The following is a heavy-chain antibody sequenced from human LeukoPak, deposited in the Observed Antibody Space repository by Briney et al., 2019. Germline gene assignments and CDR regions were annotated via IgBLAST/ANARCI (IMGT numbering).Heavy chain of an antibody. CDR1: GGSINSYY. D-gene: IGHD4-23*01. CDR3: ARVGVDYSGNIIKYYFDY. Sequence: SETLSLTCTVSGGSINSYYWSWIRQPPGKGLEWIGYIYYSGSTNYNPSLKSRVIISVDTSKNQFSLKLSPVTAADTAVYYCARVGVDYSGNIIKYYFDYWGQGTLVTVSS. J-gene: IGHJ4*02. CDR2: IYYSGST. V-gene: IGHV4-59*01.